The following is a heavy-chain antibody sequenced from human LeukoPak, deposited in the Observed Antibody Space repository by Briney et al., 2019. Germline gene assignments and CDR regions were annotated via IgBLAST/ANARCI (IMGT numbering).Heavy chain of an antibody. CDR1: GGSFSGYY. D-gene: IGHD6-13*01. Sequence: PSETLSLTCAVYGGSFSGYYWSWIRQPPGKGLEWIGEINHSGSTNYNPSLKSRVTISVDTSKNHFSLKLSSVTAADTAVYYCARARKQQLYFDAFDIWGQGTMVTVSS. V-gene: IGHV4-34*01. CDR3: ARARKQQLYFDAFDI. J-gene: IGHJ3*02. CDR2: INHSGST.